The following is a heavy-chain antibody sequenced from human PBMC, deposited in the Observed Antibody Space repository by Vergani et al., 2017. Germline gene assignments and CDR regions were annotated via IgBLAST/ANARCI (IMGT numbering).Heavy chain of an antibody. Sequence: QVQLVQSGAEVKKPGSSVKVSCKASGGTFSSYAISWVRQAPGQGLEWMGRIIPIFGTANYAQKFQGRVTITADESTSTAYMELSSLRSEATAVYYCARGPVYCSSTSCLFDYWGQGTLVTVSS. D-gene: IGHD2-2*01. CDR3: ARGPVYCSSTSCLFDY. V-gene: IGHV1-69*13. CDR2: IIPIFGTA. J-gene: IGHJ4*02. CDR1: GGTFSSYA.